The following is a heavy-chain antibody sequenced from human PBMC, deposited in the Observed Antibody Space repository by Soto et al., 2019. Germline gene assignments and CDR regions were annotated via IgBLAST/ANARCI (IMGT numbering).Heavy chain of an antibody. CDR1: GDSIGTGGYY. CDR3: ATNHDDISGRTPLLFDS. D-gene: IGHD3-22*01. CDR2: IHYSGST. J-gene: IGHJ4*02. Sequence: QVQLQESGPGLVKPSQTLSLTCTVSGDSIGTGGYYWDWIRQHPGKGPEWIGYIHYSGSTYYNPSLKSRLTISLDTSKHQFSLHLSSVTAADTAVYYCATNHDDISGRTPLLFDSWGQGTLVTVSS. V-gene: IGHV4-31*03.